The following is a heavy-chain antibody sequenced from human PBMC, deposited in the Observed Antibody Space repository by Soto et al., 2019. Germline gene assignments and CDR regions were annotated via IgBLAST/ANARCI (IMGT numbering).Heavy chain of an antibody. CDR1: GFTFSIYA. V-gene: IGHV3-23*04. CDR2: ITNNGDTT. CDR3: AMSAGYGGAFDV. D-gene: IGHD5-12*01. J-gene: IGHJ3*01. Sequence: EKQLVESGGALAQPGGSLRLSCVGSGFTFSIYALTWVRQAPGKGLEWVSLITNNGDTTFFGDSVKGRFSISRDNSKNTLYLQLENLRAEGTAVYYCAMSAGYGGAFDVWGPGTMVAVSS.